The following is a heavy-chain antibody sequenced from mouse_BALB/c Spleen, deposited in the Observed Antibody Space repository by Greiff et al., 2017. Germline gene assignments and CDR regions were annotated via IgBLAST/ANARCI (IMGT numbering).Heavy chain of an antibody. CDR3: ARDGEGWYFDV. Sequence: EVHLVESGGGLVKPGGSLKLSCAASGFTFSDYYMYWVRQTPEKRLEWVATIRDSGSYTYYPDSVKGRFTISRDDTKNNLYLQMMSLKSEDTALYYCARDGEGWYFDVWGAGTTVTVSS. CDR1: GFTFSDYY. CDR2: IRDSGSYT. J-gene: IGHJ1*01. V-gene: IGHV5-4*02.